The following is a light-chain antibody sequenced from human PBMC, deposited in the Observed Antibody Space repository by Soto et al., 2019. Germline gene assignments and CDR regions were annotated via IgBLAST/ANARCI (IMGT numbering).Light chain of an antibody. V-gene: IGLV4-60*03. CDR3: ETWDSKTWV. CDR1: SGHENYI. J-gene: IGLJ7*01. CDR2: VEGSGSY. Sequence: QAVPTQSSSASASLGSSVKLTCTLSSGHENYIIAWHQQQPGKAPRYLMKVEGSGSYNRGSGVPDRLSGSSSGADRYLTISNLQSEDEADYYCETWDSKTWVFGGGTQLTVL.